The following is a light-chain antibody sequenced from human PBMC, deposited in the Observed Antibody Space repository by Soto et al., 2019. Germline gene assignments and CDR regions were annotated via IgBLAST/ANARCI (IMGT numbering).Light chain of an antibody. J-gene: IGKJ2*01. Sequence: EIVVTQSPATLSVSPGERVTLSCRASQSVSSSLAWYQQRPGQAPRLLIYDTSTRAPGIAARFSGSGSGTDFTLTISRLEPADFAVYYCQQYSSWPPITFGQGTKVDIK. CDR3: QQYSSWPPIT. CDR1: QSVSSS. CDR2: DTS. V-gene: IGKV3-15*01.